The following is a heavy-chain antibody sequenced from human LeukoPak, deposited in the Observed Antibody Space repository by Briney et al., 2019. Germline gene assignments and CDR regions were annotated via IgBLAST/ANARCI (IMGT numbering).Heavy chain of an antibody. Sequence: RGESLKISCKGSGYSFTTYWIGWVRQMPGKGLEWMGIIYPGDSDTRYGPSFQGQVTISADKSISTAYLQWSSLKASDTAIYYCARRAVSAEYFQQWGQGTLVTVSS. CDR2: IYPGDSDT. CDR1: GYSFTTYW. V-gene: IGHV5-51*01. J-gene: IGHJ1*01. CDR3: ARRAVSAEYFQQ.